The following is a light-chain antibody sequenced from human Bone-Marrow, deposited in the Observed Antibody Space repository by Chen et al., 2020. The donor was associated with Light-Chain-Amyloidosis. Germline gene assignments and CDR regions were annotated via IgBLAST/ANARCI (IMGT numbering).Light chain of an antibody. CDR1: SSDVGGDNH. CDR2: DVT. V-gene: IGLV2-14*01. J-gene: IGLJ1*01. Sequence: QSALTQPASVSGSPGQSITISCTGPSSDVGGDNHISWYQQHPDKAPKLMIYDVTNRPSWFPDRVSGSRSDNTASLTISGLQTGDEADYYCSAYTVTNTLDFGSETRVTVL. CDR3: SAYTVTNTLD.